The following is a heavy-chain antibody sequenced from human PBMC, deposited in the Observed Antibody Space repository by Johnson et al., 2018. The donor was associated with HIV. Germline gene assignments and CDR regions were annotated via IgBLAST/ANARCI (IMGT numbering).Heavy chain of an antibody. CDR2: ISYDGSNK. Sequence: QMMLVESGGGVVQPGRSLRLSCAASGFTFSSYAMHWVRQAPGKGLEWVAVISYDGSNKYYVDSVKGRFTISRDNAKNSLYLQMNSLRAEETAVYYCASPDPNVVVTVGEVKDAFDIWGQGTMVTVSS. CDR1: GFTFSSYA. V-gene: IGHV3-30*04. D-gene: IGHD2-21*02. CDR3: ASPDPNVVVTVGEVKDAFDI. J-gene: IGHJ3*02.